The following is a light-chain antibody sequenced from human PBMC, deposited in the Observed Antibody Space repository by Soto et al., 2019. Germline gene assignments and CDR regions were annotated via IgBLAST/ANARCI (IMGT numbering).Light chain of an antibody. V-gene: IGLV2-23*01. CDR3: CSYAGSSTYV. Sequence: SALTQPASVSGSPGQSITISCTGTSSDVGGYNLVSWYQQHPGKAPKLMIYEGSKRPSGVSNRFSGSKPGNTASLTISGLQAEDEADYYCCSYAGSSTYVFGTGTKVTVL. CDR1: SSDVGGYNL. CDR2: EGS. J-gene: IGLJ1*01.